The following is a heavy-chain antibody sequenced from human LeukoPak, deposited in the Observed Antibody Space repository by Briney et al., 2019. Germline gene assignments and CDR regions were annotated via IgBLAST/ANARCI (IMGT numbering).Heavy chain of an antibody. CDR1: EFTVSNNY. V-gene: IGHV3-66*01. CDR3: ARDLGYADYSGAFDI. Sequence: GGSLRLSCAASEFTVSNNYMNWVRQAPGKGLEWDSLIYSGGSTYYADSVKGRFTISRDNSKNTLYLQMNSLRAEDTAVYYCARDLGYADYSGAFDIWGPGTMVTVSS. D-gene: IGHD4-17*01. J-gene: IGHJ3*02. CDR2: IYSGGST.